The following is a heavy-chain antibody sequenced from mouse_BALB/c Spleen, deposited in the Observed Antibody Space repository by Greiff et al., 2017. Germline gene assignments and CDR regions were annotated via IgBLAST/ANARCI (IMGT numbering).Heavy chain of an antibody. D-gene: IGHD1-1*01. J-gene: IGHJ3*01. CDR1: GYSITSGYY. V-gene: IGHV3-6*02. CDR2: ISYDGSN. Sequence: EVKLMESGPGLVKPSQSLSLTCSVTGYSITSGYYWNWIRQFPGNKLEWMGYISYDGSNNYNPSLKNRISITRDTSKNQFFLKLNSVTTEDTATYYCAREEYYSGFAYWGQGTLVTVSA. CDR3: AREEYYSGFAY.